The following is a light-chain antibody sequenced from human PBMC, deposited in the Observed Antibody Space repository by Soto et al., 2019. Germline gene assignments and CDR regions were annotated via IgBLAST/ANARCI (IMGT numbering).Light chain of an antibody. Sequence: EIVLPQSPGTLSLSPGKRATLSCRASQSVSSSYLAWYQQKFGQAPRLLVYRASNRATGIPDRFGGSGSGTDFPLSLSRLEPEDFALYDCQQYGTSPWTFGQGKKVVIK. CDR1: QSVSSSY. CDR3: QQYGTSPWT. J-gene: IGKJ1*01. V-gene: IGKV3-20*01. CDR2: RAS.